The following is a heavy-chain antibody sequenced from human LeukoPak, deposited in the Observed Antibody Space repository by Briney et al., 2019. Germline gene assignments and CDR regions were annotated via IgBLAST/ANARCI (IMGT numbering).Heavy chain of an antibody. D-gene: IGHD3-16*01. CDR1: GGSISSGSYY. Sequence: SETLSLTCTVSGGSISSGSYYWSWIRQPAGKGLEWIGRIYISGSTNYNPSLKSRVTISVDTSKNQFSLKVRSVTAADTAVYFFARAPSEGGTDDAFDRWGQGTIVTVSS. V-gene: IGHV4-61*02. CDR3: ARAPSEGGTDDAFDR. J-gene: IGHJ3*02. CDR2: IYISGST.